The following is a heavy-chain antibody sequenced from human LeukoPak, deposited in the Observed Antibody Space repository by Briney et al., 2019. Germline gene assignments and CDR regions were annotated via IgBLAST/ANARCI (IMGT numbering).Heavy chain of an antibody. CDR3: AKDRLTMPD. J-gene: IGHJ4*02. CDR2: ISYDGTNK. V-gene: IGHV3-30*18. CDR1: GFTFSSYG. Sequence: GGSLRLSCAASGFTFSSYGMHWVRQAPGKGLEWVAVISYDGTNKYYADSVRGRFTISRDNSKNTLYLQMDNLRAEDTAVYYCAKDRLTMPDWGQGTLVTVSS. D-gene: IGHD2/OR15-2a*01.